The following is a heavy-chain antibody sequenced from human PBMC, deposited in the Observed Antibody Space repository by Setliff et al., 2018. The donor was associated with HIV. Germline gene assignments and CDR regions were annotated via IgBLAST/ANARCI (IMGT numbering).Heavy chain of an antibody. CDR1: GYSFTNYW. D-gene: IGHD3-3*01. CDR3: ARLSKYYDFWTPDS. V-gene: IGHV5-51*01. J-gene: IGHJ4*02. Sequence: AGESLKISCKASGYSFTNYWVGWVRQMPGNGLEWMGLTWPDDSDTMYSPSFQGQVTVSAGKSISTTYLQWTSLKAPDTALYYCARLSKYYDFWTPDSWGQGTLVTVSS. CDR2: TWPDDSDT.